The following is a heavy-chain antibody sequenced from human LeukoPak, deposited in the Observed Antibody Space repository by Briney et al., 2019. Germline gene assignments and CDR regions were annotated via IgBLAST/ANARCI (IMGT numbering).Heavy chain of an antibody. CDR3: ARAILRYYYYYMDV. J-gene: IGHJ6*03. D-gene: IGHD2-15*01. V-gene: IGHV4-34*01. Sequence: SETLSLTCAVYGGSFNDYYWTWIRQPPGKGLEWIGEINHSGSTNYNPSLKSRVTISVDTSKNQFSLKLSSVTAADTAVYYCARAILRYYYYYMDVWGKGTTVTVSS. CDR1: GGSFNDYY. CDR2: INHSGST.